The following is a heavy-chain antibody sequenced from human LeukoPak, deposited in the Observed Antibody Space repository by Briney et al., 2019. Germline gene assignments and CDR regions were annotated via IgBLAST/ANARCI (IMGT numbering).Heavy chain of an antibody. CDR1: GFTFSNAW. CDR2: IKSKTDGGTT. Sequence: GGSLRLSCAASGFTFSNAWMSWVRQAPGKGLEWVGRIKSKTDGGTTDYAAPVKGGFTISRDDSKNTLYLQMNSLKTEDTAVYYCTTRLSQDYGSGTNWFDPWGQGTLVTVSS. V-gene: IGHV3-15*01. D-gene: IGHD3-10*01. CDR3: TTRLSQDYGSGTNWFDP. J-gene: IGHJ5*02.